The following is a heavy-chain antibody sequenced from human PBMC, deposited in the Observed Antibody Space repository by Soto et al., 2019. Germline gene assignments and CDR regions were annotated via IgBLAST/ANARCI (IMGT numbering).Heavy chain of an antibody. Sequence: PGGSLRLSCAASGFTFSDYYMSWIRQAPGKGLEWVSYISSSGSTIYYADSVKGRFTISRDNAKNSLYLQMNSLRAEDTAVYYCARKWLALDDAFDIWGQGTMVTVSS. CDR2: ISSSGSTI. J-gene: IGHJ3*02. CDR1: GFTFSDYY. CDR3: ARKWLALDDAFDI. D-gene: IGHD6-19*01. V-gene: IGHV3-11*01.